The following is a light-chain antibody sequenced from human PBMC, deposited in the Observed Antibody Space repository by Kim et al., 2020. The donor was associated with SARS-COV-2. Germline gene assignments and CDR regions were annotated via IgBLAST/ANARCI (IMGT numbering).Light chain of an antibody. V-gene: IGLV3-21*04. CDR3: QVWDTSSDHMV. Sequence: APGKTATITCGGNNVGSKSVHWYQQKPGQAPMLVISFENDRPSGIPERFSGSNSGNTATLSITRVEVGDEADYYCQVWDTSSDHMVFGGGTQLTVL. J-gene: IGLJ2*01. CDR2: FEN. CDR1: NVGSKS.